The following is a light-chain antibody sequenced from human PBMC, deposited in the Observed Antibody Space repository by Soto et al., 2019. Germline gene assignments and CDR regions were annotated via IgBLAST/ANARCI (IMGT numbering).Light chain of an antibody. J-gene: IGLJ1*01. CDR3: SPYVGSNISV. CDR1: NSDVGGYNY. Sequence: QSVLTQPPSASGSPGQSVTISCTGTNSDVGGYNYVSWYRQYPGKAPKLMIYEVSERPSGVPDRFSGSKSGNTASLTVSGLQAEDEADYYCSPYVGSNISVFGTGTKFAVL. CDR2: EVS. V-gene: IGLV2-8*01.